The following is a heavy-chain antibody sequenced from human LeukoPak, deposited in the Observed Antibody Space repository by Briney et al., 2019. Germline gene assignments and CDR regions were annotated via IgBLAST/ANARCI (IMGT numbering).Heavy chain of an antibody. V-gene: IGHV1-18*01. CDR3: ARVHAGYSSSWPGYFDY. CDR1: GYTFTSYG. D-gene: IGHD6-13*01. J-gene: IGHJ4*02. Sequence: ASVKVSCKASGYTFTSYGISWVRQAPGQGLEWMGWISAYNGNTNYAQKLQGRVTMTTDTSTSTAYMELRSLRSDDTAVYYCARVHAGYSSSWPGYFDYWGQGTLVTVSS. CDR2: ISAYNGNT.